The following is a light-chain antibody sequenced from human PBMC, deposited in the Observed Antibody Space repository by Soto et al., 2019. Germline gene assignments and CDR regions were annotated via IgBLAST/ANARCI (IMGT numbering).Light chain of an antibody. CDR2: AAS. CDR1: KNIGSN. CDR3: QQYDNLPQT. V-gene: IGKV3-15*01. Sequence: EIVVTQSPATLSVSPGDRATLSCRASKNIGSNLAWYQQPPGQAPRLLIYAASSRATGIPARFSGSGSGTEFTLTISSLQSEDFAVYYCQQYDNLPQTFGLGTKVEVK. J-gene: IGKJ1*01.